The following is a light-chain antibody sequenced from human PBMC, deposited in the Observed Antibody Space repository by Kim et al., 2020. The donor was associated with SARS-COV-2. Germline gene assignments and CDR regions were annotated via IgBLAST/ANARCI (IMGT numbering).Light chain of an antibody. CDR1: SSDVGGYNY. CDR2: DVS. V-gene: IGLV2-14*03. Sequence: RSITISGTGTSSDVGGYNYVSVYQQHPGKAPKLMIYDVSNRPSGVSNRFSGSKSGNTASLTISGLQAEDEADYYCSSYTSSSTGVFGGGTQLTVL. CDR3: SSYTSSSTGV. J-gene: IGLJ2*01.